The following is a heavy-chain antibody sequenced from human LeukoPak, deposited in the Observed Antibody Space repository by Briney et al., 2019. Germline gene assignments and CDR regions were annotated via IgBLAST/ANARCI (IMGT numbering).Heavy chain of an antibody. D-gene: IGHD6-13*01. CDR2: ISNSSTTI. Sequence: GGSLRLSCAASGFTFGSSEMNWVRQAPGKGLEWVSYISNSSTTIYYPDSVKGRFTISRDNAKNSLYLQMNSLRAEDTAVYYCATSDSSSWVRYFYLWGRGTLVTVSS. CDR1: GFTFGSSE. J-gene: IGHJ2*01. CDR3: ATSDSSSWVRYFYL. V-gene: IGHV3-48*03.